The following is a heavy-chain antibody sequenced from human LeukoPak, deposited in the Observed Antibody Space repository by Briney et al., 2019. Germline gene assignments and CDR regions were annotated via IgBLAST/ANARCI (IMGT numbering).Heavy chain of an antibody. CDR3: ARVYHYYYYMDV. Sequence: GGSLRLSCAASGFTFSSYGMSWVRQAPGKGLEWVSAISGSGGSTYYADSVKGRFTISRDNSKNSLYLQMNSLRAEDTAVYYCARVYHYYYYMDVWGKGTTVTVSS. V-gene: IGHV3-23*01. J-gene: IGHJ6*03. CDR2: ISGSGGST. CDR1: GFTFSSYG.